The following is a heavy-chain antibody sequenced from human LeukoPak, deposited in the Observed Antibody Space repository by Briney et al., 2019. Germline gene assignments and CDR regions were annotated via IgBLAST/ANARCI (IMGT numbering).Heavy chain of an antibody. CDR2: IYYSGST. Sequence: SQTLSLTRTVSGGSISSYYWSWLRQPPGKGLEWIGYIYYSGSTNYNPSLKSRVTISVDTSKNQFSLKLSSVTAADTAVYYCARVSTVTFYWYFDLWGRGTLVTVYS. CDR1: GGSISSYY. J-gene: IGHJ2*01. D-gene: IGHD4-17*01. V-gene: IGHV4-59*01. CDR3: ARVSTVTFYWYFDL.